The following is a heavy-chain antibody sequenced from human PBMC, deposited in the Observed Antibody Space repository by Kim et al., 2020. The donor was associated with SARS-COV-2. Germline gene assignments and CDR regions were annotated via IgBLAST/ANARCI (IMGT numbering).Heavy chain of an antibody. Sequence: GGSLRLSCAASGFTFSSYGMHWVRQAPGKGLEWVAVISYDGSNKYYADSVKGRFTISRDNSKNTLYLQMNSLRAEDTAVYYCAKALEDDYVWGSYRYKAIDYWGQGTLVTVS. J-gene: IGHJ4*02. CDR2: ISYDGSNK. D-gene: IGHD3-16*02. CDR1: GFTFSSYG. V-gene: IGHV3-30*18. CDR3: AKALEDDYVWGSYRYKAIDY.